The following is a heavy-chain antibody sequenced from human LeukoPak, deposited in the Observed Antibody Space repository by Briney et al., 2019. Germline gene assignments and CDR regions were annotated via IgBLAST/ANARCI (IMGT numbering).Heavy chain of an antibody. V-gene: IGHV1-69*13. J-gene: IGHJ4*02. Sequence: ASVKVSCKASGGTFSSYAISWVRQAPGQGLEWMGAIIPIFGTANYAQKFQGRVTITADGSTSTAYMELSSLRSEDTAVYYRARADSSSSEWDYWGQGTLVTVSS. CDR3: ARADSSSSEWDY. CDR2: IIPIFGTA. D-gene: IGHD6-6*01. CDR1: GGTFSSYA.